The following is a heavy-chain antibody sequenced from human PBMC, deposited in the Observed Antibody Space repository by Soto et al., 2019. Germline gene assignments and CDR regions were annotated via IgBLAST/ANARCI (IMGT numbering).Heavy chain of an antibody. CDR2: IIPIFGTA. D-gene: IGHD3-9*01. CDR3: ARDHLGYDILNGYEGPKGAFDI. V-gene: IGHV1-69*06. CDR1: GGTFSSYA. Sequence: QVQLVQSGAEVKKPGSSVKVSCKASGGTFSSYAISWVRQAPGQGLEWMGGIIPIFGTANYAQKFQGRVTITADKSTSTAYMELSSLRSEDTAVYYCARDHLGYDILNGYEGPKGAFDIWGQGTMVTVSS. J-gene: IGHJ3*02.